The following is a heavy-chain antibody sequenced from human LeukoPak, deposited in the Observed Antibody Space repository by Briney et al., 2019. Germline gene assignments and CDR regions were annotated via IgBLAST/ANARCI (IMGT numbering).Heavy chain of an antibody. CDR2: ISYDGSNK. V-gene: IGHV3-30*18. D-gene: IGHD4-23*01. J-gene: IGHJ5*02. Sequence: GGSLRLSCAASGFTFSSYGMHWVRQAPGKGLEWVAVISYDGSNKYYADSVKGRFTISRDNSKNTPYLQMNSLRAEDTAVYYCAKIPSATVVTSFGLWGQGTLVTVSS. CDR1: GFTFSSYG. CDR3: AKIPSATVVTSFGL.